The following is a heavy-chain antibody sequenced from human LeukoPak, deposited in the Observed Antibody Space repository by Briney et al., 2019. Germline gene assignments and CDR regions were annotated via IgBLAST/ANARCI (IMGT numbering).Heavy chain of an antibody. J-gene: IGHJ4*02. Sequence: GGSLRLSCGASGFTFSSYAMTWVRQAPGKGLEWVSSISGGGGNTYYADSLKGRFTISRDNSKNTVYLQMNSLRAEDTAVYYCAKVKDIVATPFDYWGQGTLVTVSS. V-gene: IGHV3-23*01. CDR1: GFTFSSYA. D-gene: IGHD5-12*01. CDR2: ISGGGGNT. CDR3: AKVKDIVATPFDY.